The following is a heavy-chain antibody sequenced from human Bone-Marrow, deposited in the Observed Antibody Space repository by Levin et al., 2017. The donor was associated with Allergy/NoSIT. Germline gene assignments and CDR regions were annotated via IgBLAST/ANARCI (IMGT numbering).Heavy chain of an antibody. D-gene: IGHD1-26*01. V-gene: IGHV1-46*01. Sequence: PVASVKVSCKASGYTFTSYYIHWVRQAPGLGLEWIGVINPSGGSGTTINAQKFQGRVTLTRDTSTSTVHMDLSSLRSEDTALYYCVREHSGSYYGMYWGQGTLVTVSS. CDR1: GYTFTSYY. CDR2: INPSGGSGTT. J-gene: IGHJ4*02. CDR3: VREHSGSYYGMY.